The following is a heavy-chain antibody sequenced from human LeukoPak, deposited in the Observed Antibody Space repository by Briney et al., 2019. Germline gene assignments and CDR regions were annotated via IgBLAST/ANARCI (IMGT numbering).Heavy chain of an antibody. Sequence: GGSLRLSCAASGLTFSSYWMHWVRQTPGKGLVWVSRIDSDGSSTRYADSVKGRFTISRDNAKNTLYLQMNSLRVEDTAVYYCLRDRVAVTAADSFDYWGQGTLVTVSS. CDR3: LRDRVAVTAADSFDY. CDR2: IDSDGSST. CDR1: GLTFSSYW. D-gene: IGHD2-21*02. J-gene: IGHJ4*02. V-gene: IGHV3-74*01.